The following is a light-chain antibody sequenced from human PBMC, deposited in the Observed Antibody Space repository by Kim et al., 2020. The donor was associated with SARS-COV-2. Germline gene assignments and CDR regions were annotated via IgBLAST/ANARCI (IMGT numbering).Light chain of an antibody. V-gene: IGLV10-54*01. CDR2: KNN. CDR3: SAWVSSLSALV. CDR1: NNKAVNQG. J-gene: IGLJ3*02. Sequence: RQTGTLTVYGKNNKAVNQGAAGLQQHQCHPPKILSYKNNNRPSGFSEKLSASRSGNTASLSISGLQPEDEADDYCSAWVSSLSALVFGGGTKLT.